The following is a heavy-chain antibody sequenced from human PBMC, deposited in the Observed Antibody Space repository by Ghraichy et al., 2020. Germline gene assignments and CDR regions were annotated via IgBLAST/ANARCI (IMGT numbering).Heavy chain of an antibody. J-gene: IGHJ2*01. Sequence: SETQSLTCTVSGGAITSSNYYWGFIRQSPGKGLEWIGSLHHSGSTYYNPSLVSRVTISGDTSRNQFSLRLTSATAADTAVYYCAGSFAVIRYFQLWGRGTLVTVSS. V-gene: IGHV4-39*01. CDR2: LHHSGST. CDR1: GGAITSSNYY. CDR3: AGSFAVIRYFQL. D-gene: IGHD4-23*01.